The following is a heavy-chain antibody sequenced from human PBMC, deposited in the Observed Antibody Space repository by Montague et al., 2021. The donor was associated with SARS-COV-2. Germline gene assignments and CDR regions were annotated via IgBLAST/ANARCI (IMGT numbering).Heavy chain of an antibody. Sequence: LRLSCAASGFTVSSNNMSWVRPAPGKGLEWVSVIYSGGSTQYADSVKGRFTTSRDKSNYTLYLQMNSLRAEDTAVYYCAARADYYYGMDVWGQGTSVTVSS. CDR2: IYSGGST. J-gene: IGHJ6*02. CDR1: GFTVSSNN. CDR3: AARADYYYGMDV. V-gene: IGHV3-66*01.